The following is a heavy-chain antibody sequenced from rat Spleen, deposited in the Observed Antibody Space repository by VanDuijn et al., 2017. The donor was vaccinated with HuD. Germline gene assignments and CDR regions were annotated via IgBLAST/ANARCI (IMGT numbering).Heavy chain of an antibody. V-gene: IGHV5S10*01. D-gene: IGHD1-11*01. J-gene: IGHJ2*01. CDR3: ATPHLTEGIVS. CDR2: IIYDGSST. Sequence: EVQLVESGGGLVQPGNSLKLSCAASGFTFSDYAMAWVRQSPKKGLEWVATIIYDGSSTYYRDSVKGRFTISRDNAKSTLYLQMDSLRSEDTATYYCATPHLTEGIVSWGQGVMVTVSS. CDR1: GFTFSDYA.